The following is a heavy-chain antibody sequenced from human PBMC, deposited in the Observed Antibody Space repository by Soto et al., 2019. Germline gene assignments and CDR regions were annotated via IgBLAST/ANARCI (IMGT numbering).Heavy chain of an antibody. J-gene: IGHJ4*02. CDR3: ARHLEVATISQALH. CDR1: GYSFTNYW. CDR2: IYPGDSDT. Sequence: GECLKISCKGSGYSFTNYWIGWVRQMPGKGLEWMGIIYPGDSDTRYSPSFQGQVTISADKSISTAYLQWSSLKASDTATYYCARHLEVATISQALHWGQGTLVTVS. V-gene: IGHV5-51*01. D-gene: IGHD5-12*01.